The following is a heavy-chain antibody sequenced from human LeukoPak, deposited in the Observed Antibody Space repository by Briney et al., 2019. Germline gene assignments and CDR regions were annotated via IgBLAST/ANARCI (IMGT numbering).Heavy chain of an antibody. D-gene: IGHD3-22*01. Sequence: GGSLRLSCAASEFTFSRYTIHWVRQAPGKGLEWVTVISFDGSNKYYADSVKGRFTISRDNSKNTLYVQVNSLGTEDTAAYYCAKGSYYDSSGSFYFDYWGQGTLVTVSS. V-gene: IGHV3-30*04. J-gene: IGHJ4*02. CDR1: EFTFSRYT. CDR2: ISFDGSNK. CDR3: AKGSYYDSSGSFYFDY.